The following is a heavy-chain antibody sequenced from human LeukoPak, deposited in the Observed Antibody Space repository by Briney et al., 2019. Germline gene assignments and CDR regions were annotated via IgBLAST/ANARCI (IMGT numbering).Heavy chain of an antibody. CDR3: ARDGKWFGSKPDYGMDV. J-gene: IGHJ6*02. CDR2: IYHSGST. CDR1: GYSISSGYY. Sequence: SETLSLTCTVSGYSISSGYYWGWIRQPPGKGLEWIGSIYHSGSTYYNPSLKSRVTISVDTSKNQFSLKLSSVTAADTAVYYCARDGKWFGSKPDYGMDVWGQGTTVTVSS. V-gene: IGHV4-38-2*02. D-gene: IGHD3-10*01.